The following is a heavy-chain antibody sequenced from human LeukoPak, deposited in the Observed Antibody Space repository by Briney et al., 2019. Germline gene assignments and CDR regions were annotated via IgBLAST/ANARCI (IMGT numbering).Heavy chain of an antibody. J-gene: IGHJ4*02. V-gene: IGHV1-69*04. CDR2: IIPILGIA. D-gene: IGHD3-22*01. CDR1: GGTFSSYA. Sequence: EASVKVSCKASGGTFSSYAISWVRQAPGQGLEWMGRIIPILGIANYAQKFQGRVTITADKSTSTAYMELSSLRSEDTAVYYCAXXXXXDSSGYLAGYYFDYWGQGTLVTVSS. CDR3: AXXXXXDSSGYLAGYYFDY.